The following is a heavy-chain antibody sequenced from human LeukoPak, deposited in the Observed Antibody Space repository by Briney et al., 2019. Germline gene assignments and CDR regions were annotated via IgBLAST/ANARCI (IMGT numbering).Heavy chain of an antibody. J-gene: IGHJ4*02. D-gene: IGHD3-10*01. V-gene: IGHV1-18*01. CDR3: TRDLGTCTSYGSIFFDY. CDR2: IITYNGKT. CDR1: GYTFTNYG. Sequence: ASVKVSCKASGYTFTNYGIGWVRQAPGQGLEWMGWIITYNGKTNYAQKLQGRVTMTTDTSTSTAYMELWSLRSDDTAVFYCTRDLGTCTSYGSIFFDYWGQGTLVTVSS.